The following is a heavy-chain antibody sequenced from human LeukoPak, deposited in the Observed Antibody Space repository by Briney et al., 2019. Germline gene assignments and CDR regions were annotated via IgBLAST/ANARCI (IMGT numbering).Heavy chain of an antibody. CDR2: IWYDGSNK. V-gene: IGHV3-33*08. Sequence: PGGSLRLSCAASGFTFSDHYMDWVRQAPGKGLEWVAVIWYDGSNKYYADSVKGRFTISRDNSKNTLYLQMNSLRAEDTAVYYCAREPDPSYYDIGSFDYWGQGTLVTVSS. D-gene: IGHD3-3*01. CDR3: AREPDPSYYDIGSFDY. CDR1: GFTFSDHY. J-gene: IGHJ4*02.